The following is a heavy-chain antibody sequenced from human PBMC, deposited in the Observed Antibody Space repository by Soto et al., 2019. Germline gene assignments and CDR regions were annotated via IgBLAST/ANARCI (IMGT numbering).Heavy chain of an antibody. V-gene: IGHV3-9*01. Sequence: SLRLSCAASGFTFDDYAMHWVRQAPGKGLEWVSGISWNSGSIGYADSVKGRFTISRDNAKNSLYLQMNSLRAEDTALYYCAKDVVPAADYYYYGMDVWGQGTTVTVSS. D-gene: IGHD2-2*01. CDR3: AKDVVPAADYYYYGMDV. CDR2: ISWNSGSI. J-gene: IGHJ6*02. CDR1: GFTFDDYA.